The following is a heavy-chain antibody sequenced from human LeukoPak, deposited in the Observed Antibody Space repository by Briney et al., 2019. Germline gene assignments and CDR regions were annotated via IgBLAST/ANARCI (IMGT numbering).Heavy chain of an antibody. V-gene: IGHV3-9*01. CDR2: VSWNSAFI. J-gene: IGHJ4*02. Sequence: GGSLRLSCAASGFTFDDYTMHWVRQAPGEGLEWVSGVSWNSAFIGYTDSVKGRFTISRDNAKNSLYLQMSSLRTEDTALYYCAKDRYCSGGSCYSGYDYWGQGTLVTVSS. D-gene: IGHD2-15*01. CDR3: AKDRYCSGGSCYSGYDY. CDR1: GFTFDDYT.